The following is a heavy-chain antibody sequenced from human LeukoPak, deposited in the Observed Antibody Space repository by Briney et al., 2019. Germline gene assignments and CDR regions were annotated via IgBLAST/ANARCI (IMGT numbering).Heavy chain of an antibody. CDR2: ISSDGSNK. CDR1: GFTFSSYA. D-gene: IGHD6-13*01. CDR3: AKRMGPSIAAADLDY. V-gene: IGHV3-30*01. J-gene: IGHJ4*02. Sequence: GGSLRLSCAASGFTFSSYAMHWVRQAPGKGLEWVGVISSDGSNKYYADSVRGRFTVSRDNSKNTLYLQMNSLRAEDTAVYYCAKRMGPSIAAADLDYWGQGTLVTVSS.